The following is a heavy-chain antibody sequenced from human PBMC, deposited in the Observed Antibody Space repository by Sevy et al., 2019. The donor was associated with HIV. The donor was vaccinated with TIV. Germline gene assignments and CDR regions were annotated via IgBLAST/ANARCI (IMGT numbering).Heavy chain of an antibody. D-gene: IGHD3-9*01. J-gene: IGHJ6*03. Sequence: GGSLRLSCAASGFTFSSYAMCWVRQAPGKGLEWVSAISGSGGSTYYADSVKGRFTISRDNSKNTLYLQMNSLRAEDTAVYYCAKIKSRVYDILTEDYMDVWGKGTTVTVSS. CDR2: ISGSGGST. CDR3: AKIKSRVYDILTEDYMDV. V-gene: IGHV3-23*01. CDR1: GFTFSSYA.